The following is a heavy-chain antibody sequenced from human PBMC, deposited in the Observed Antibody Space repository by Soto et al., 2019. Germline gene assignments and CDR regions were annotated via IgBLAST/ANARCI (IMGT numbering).Heavy chain of an antibody. Sequence: GGSLRLSCAASGFTFSSYAMSWVRQAPGKGLEWVSAMSGSGDSTYYADSVKGRFTISRDNSKNTLFLQMNSLRAEDTAVFYCARGRRSYGRDLDYWGQGTLVTVSS. CDR1: GFTFSSYA. D-gene: IGHD2-8*01. V-gene: IGHV3-23*01. CDR3: ARGRRSYGRDLDY. CDR2: MSGSGDST. J-gene: IGHJ4*02.